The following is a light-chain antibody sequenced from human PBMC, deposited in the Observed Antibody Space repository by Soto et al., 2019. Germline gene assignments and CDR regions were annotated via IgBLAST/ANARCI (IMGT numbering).Light chain of an antibody. V-gene: IGLV2-23*01. CDR2: EGS. CDR1: SSDVGSYNL. CDR3: CSYAGSSNPHVV. J-gene: IGLJ2*01. Sequence: QSVLTQPASVSGSPGQSITISCTGTSSDVGSYNLVSWYQQHPGKAPKLMIYEGSKRPSGVSNRFSGSKSGNTASLTISGLQAEDEADYYCCSYAGSSNPHVVFVGGTQLTVL.